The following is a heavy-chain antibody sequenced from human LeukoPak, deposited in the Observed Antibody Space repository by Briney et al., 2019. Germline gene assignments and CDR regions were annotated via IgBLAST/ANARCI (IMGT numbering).Heavy chain of an antibody. CDR2: IYPGDSDT. J-gene: IGHJ4*02. Sequence: GESLKISCKGSGYSVTSYWIGWVRQMPGKGLEWMGIIYPGDSDTRYSPSFQGQVTISADKSISTAYLQWSSLKASDTAMYYCARSPIFSSSRPVDWGQGTLVTVSS. CDR1: GYSVTSYW. CDR3: ARSPIFSSSRPVD. D-gene: IGHD6-6*01. V-gene: IGHV5-51*01.